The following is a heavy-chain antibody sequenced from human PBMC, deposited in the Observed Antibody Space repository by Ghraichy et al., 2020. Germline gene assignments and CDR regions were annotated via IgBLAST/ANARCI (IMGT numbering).Heavy chain of an antibody. D-gene: IGHD5-24*01. CDR1: GGSLSNYY. CDR2: IHTSGIT. J-gene: IGHJ4*02. Sequence: ETLSLTCTVSGGSLSNYYWSWIRQPAGKGLEWIGRIHTSGITNYNPSLNSRVTMSVDSSKNRFSLKLSSVTAADTAVYYCARVSVDGYNTHFDYWGQGTLVTVSS. V-gene: IGHV4-4*07. CDR3: ARVSVDGYNTHFDY.